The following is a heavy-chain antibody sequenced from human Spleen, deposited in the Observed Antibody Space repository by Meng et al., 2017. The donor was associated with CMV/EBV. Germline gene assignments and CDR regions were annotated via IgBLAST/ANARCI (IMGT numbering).Heavy chain of an antibody. CDR3: AKLPIVGASRGFDY. Sequence: GGSLRLSCAASGFTFSGYAMSWVRQAPGKGLEWVSVIYTGAGRTYYADSVKGRFTISRDNPKNTLYLQMNSLRAEDTAVYYCAKLPIVGASRGFDYWGQGTLVTVSS. J-gene: IGHJ4*02. CDR2: IYTGAGRT. V-gene: IGHV3-23*03. CDR1: GFTFSGYA. D-gene: IGHD1-26*01.